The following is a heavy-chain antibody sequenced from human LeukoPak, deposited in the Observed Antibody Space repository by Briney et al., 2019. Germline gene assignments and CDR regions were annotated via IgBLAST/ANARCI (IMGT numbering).Heavy chain of an antibody. CDR3: ARGRLWFGGGGAFDI. J-gene: IGHJ3*02. CDR2: ISSSSSYT. Sequence: GGSLRLSCAASGFTFSGYYMSWIRQAPGKGLEWVSYISSSSSYTNYADSVKGRFTISRDNAKNSLYLQMNSLRAEDTGVYYCARGRLWFGGGGAFDIWGQGTMVTVSS. D-gene: IGHD3-10*01. CDR1: GFTFSGYY. V-gene: IGHV3-11*03.